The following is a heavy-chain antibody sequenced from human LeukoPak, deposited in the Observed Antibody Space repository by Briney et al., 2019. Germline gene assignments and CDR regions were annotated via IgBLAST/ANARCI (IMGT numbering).Heavy chain of an antibody. J-gene: IGHJ4*02. CDR2: ITGSGGNT. D-gene: IGHD3-9*01. Sequence: PGGSLRPSCAASGFTFSSYAMHWVRQAPGKGLEWVSAITGSGGNTYYADSVKGRFTISRDNSKNTVFLQMNSLRAEDTAVYYCAKWGDYDVLTGYYVSDYWGQGTLVTVSS. CDR1: GFTFSSYA. V-gene: IGHV3-23*01. CDR3: AKWGDYDVLTGYYVSDY.